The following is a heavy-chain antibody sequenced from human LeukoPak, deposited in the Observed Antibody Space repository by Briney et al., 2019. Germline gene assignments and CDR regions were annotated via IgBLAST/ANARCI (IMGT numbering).Heavy chain of an antibody. CDR2: IYYSGST. J-gene: IGHJ4*02. Sequence: PSETLSLTCTVSGGSISSNYWSWIRQPPGKGLEWIGYIYYSGSTNYNPSLKSRVTISVDTSKNQFSLKLSSVTAADTAVYYCARGRSFHLYYFDYWGQGTLVTVSS. D-gene: IGHD1-26*01. V-gene: IGHV4-59*01. CDR1: GGSISSNY. CDR3: ARGRSFHLYYFDY.